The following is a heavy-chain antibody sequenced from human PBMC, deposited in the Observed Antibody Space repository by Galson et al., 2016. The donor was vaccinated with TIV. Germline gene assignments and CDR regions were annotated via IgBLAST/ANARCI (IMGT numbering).Heavy chain of an antibody. Sequence: TVSGGSLFSPTYCWGWIRQPPGRGLEWIGSLYYTGTTFYNPSLKSRVTMSLDTSNNQFSLELRSMTAADTAFYYCAQFGAYYHYMDVWGKGTTVTVSS. CDR1: GGSLFSPTYC. CDR2: LYYTGTT. J-gene: IGHJ6*03. V-gene: IGHV4-39*07. CDR3: AQFGAYYHYMDV. D-gene: IGHD3-16*01.